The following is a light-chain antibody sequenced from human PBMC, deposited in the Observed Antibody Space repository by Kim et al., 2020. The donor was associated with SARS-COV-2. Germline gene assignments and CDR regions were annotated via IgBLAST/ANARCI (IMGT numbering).Light chain of an antibody. CDR3: SSYTSSSTWV. Sequence: GQSITSSCTGTSRDVGGYNDVAWYQHHPGKAPKLMIYDVSKLPSGVSNRFSGSKSGNTASLTISGLQAEDAANYYCSSYTSSSTWVFGGGTKLTVL. J-gene: IGLJ3*02. CDR1: SRDVGGYND. CDR2: DVS. V-gene: IGLV2-14*03.